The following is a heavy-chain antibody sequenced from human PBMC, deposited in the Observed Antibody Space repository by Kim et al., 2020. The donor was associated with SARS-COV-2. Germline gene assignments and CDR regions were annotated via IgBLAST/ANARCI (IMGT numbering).Heavy chain of an antibody. CDR3: ARDHKGPYYFDY. Sequence: SVDSVKGRFTTSRDNAKNSLYLQMNSLGAEDTAVYYCARDHKGPYYFDYWGQGTLVTVSS. J-gene: IGHJ4*02. V-gene: IGHV3-7*01.